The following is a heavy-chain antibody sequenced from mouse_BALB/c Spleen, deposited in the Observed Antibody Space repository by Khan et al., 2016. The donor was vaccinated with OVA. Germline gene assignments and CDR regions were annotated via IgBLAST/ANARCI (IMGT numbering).Heavy chain of an antibody. D-gene: IGHD1-1*01. V-gene: IGHV3-2*02. CDR2: ISYSGNT. CDR3: ARVYGGDFDY. J-gene: IGHJ2*01. Sequence: EVQLQESGPGPVKPSQSLSLTCTVTGYSITSDYAWNWIRQFPGNKLEWMGFISYSGNTNYNPSLKSRISITRDTSKNQFFLQLNSVTTEDTARYYCARVYGGDFDYWGQGTTLTVSS. CDR1: GYSITSDYA.